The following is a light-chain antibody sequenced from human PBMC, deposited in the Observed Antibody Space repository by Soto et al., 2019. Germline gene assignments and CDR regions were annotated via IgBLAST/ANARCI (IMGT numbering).Light chain of an antibody. CDR1: RSNIGAGYD. V-gene: IGLV1-40*01. J-gene: IGLJ1*01. CDR2: GNS. CDR3: QSYDSYFYV. Sequence: QSVLTQPPSVSGAPGQRVTISCTGSRSNIGAGYDVHWYQQLPGTAPKLLIYGNSNRPSGVPDRFSGSKSGSSASLAITGLQAEDEADYYCQSYDSYFYVFGTGTKLTVL.